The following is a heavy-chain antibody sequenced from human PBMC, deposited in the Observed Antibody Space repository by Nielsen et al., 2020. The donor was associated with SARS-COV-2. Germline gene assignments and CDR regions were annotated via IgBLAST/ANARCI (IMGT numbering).Heavy chain of an antibody. Sequence: GESLKISCAASTLTFSDNYMSWVRQAPGKGLEWLSYINRSGSTTYYADSVKGRFTISRDNAKNSLFLQMNSLRAEDTAVYFCARVIVVPDNYFSYYMDVWGKGTTVTVSS. V-gene: IGHV3-11*04. D-gene: IGHD2-21*01. J-gene: IGHJ6*03. CDR1: TLTFSDNY. CDR2: INRSGSTT. CDR3: ARVIVVPDNYFSYYMDV.